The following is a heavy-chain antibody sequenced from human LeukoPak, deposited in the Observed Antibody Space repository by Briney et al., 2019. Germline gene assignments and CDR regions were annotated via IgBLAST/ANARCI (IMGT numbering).Heavy chain of an antibody. V-gene: IGHV4-34*01. CDR3: ARDLLSSIAARVFDY. D-gene: IGHD6-6*01. CDR2: INHSGIT. Sequence: PSETLSLTCGVYGGSYSDYYWSWIRQPPGKGLEWIGEINHSGITNYNPSLKSRVTISVDTSKNQFSLRLSSVTAADTAVYYCARDLLSSIAARVFDYWGQGTLVTVSS. J-gene: IGHJ4*02. CDR1: GGSYSDYY.